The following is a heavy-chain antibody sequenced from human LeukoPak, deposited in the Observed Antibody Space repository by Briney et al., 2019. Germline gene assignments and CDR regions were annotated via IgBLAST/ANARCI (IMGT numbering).Heavy chain of an antibody. CDR1: GFTFGDFA. CDR2: IRSKAYGGTT. D-gene: IGHD6-13*01. Sequence: GGSLRLSCTGSGFTFGDFALGWVRQSLGEGLEWVGFIRSKAYGGTTEYAASVKGRFTISRDDSKSITYLQMNSLKSEDTAVYYCATTRTITSIWYYFDYWGQGALVTVSS. CDR3: ATTRTITSIWYYFDY. V-gene: IGHV3-49*04. J-gene: IGHJ4*02.